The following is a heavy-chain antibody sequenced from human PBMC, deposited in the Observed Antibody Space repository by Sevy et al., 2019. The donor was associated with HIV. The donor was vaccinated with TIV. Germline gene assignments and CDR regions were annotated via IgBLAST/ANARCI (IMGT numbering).Heavy chain of an antibody. D-gene: IGHD3-22*01. CDR1: GFTFDDYA. V-gene: IGHV3-9*01. CDR3: AKAVVVPSAGYAFDI. J-gene: IGHJ3*02. Sequence: GGSLRLSCAASGFTFDDYAMHWVQQAPGKGLEWVSGISWNSGSIGYADSVKGRFTISRDNAKNSLYLQMNSLRAEDTALYYCAKAVVVPSAGYAFDIWGQGTMVTVSS. CDR2: ISWNSGSI.